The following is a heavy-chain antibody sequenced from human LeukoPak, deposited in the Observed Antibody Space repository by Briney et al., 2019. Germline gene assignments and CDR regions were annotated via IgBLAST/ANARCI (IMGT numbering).Heavy chain of an antibody. CDR3: AKDFEGSRSYYCPFDY. Sequence: ETLSLTCTVSGVSISSYYWSWVRQAPGKGLEWVSAINTNGGSTYYADSVKGRFTISRDSSKNTVYLQLNSLRAEDTAVYYCAKDFEGSRSYYCPFDYWGQGTLVTVSS. J-gene: IGHJ4*02. D-gene: IGHD3-10*01. CDR1: GVSISSYY. V-gene: IGHV3-23*01. CDR2: INTNGGST.